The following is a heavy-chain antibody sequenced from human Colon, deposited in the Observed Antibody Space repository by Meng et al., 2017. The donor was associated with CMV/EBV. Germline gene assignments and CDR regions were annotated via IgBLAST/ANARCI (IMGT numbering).Heavy chain of an antibody. Sequence: GGSLRLSCAASGFTVSSNYMSWVRQAPGKGLEWVSVIYGGGTTYYADSVKGRFIISRDKSKNTMFLQMNSLRPEDTALYYCARDSITGSPYYYYVMDVWGQGTTVTVSS. D-gene: IGHD2/OR15-2a*01. CDR3: ARDSITGSPYYYYVMDV. J-gene: IGHJ6*02. V-gene: IGHV3-66*02. CDR1: GFTVSSNY. CDR2: IYGGGTT.